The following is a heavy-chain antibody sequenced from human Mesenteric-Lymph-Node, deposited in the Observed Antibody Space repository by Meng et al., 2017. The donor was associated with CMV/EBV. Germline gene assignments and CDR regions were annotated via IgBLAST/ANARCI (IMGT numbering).Heavy chain of an antibody. CDR3: ARSTVPYATYYGMDV. J-gene: IGHJ6*02. D-gene: IGHD4-17*01. CDR2: IRYDGSNK. Sequence: GGSLRLSCAASGFTFSSYGMHWVRQAPGKGLEWVAFIRYDGSNKYYADAVKGRFTISRDNSKNTLYLQMNSLRAEDTAVYYCARSTVPYATYYGMDVWGQGTTVTVSS. V-gene: IGHV3-30*02. CDR1: GFTFSSYG.